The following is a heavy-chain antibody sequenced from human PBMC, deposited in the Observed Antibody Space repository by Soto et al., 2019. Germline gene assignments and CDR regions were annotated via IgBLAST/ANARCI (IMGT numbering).Heavy chain of an antibody. CDR3: ASGSIWGAAMDV. J-gene: IGHJ6*02. CDR2: IYYSGST. CDR1: GGSFGGYD. D-gene: IGHD3-16*01. V-gene: IGHV4-31*11. Sequence: PSETLALTCAVLGGSFGGYDWSGIRQHPGKGLEWIGYIYYSGSTNYNPSLKSRVTISVDTSKNQFSLKLSSVTAADTAVYYCASGSIWGAAMDVWGQGTTVTVSS.